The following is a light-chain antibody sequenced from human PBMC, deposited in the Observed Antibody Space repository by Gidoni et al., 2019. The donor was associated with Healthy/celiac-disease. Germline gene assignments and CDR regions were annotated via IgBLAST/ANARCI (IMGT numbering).Light chain of an antibody. J-gene: IGKJ5*01. V-gene: IGKV3-11*01. CDR1: QSVSSY. CDR2: DAS. CDR3: QQRSNWPPGIT. Sequence: EIVLTQSPATLSLSPGERATLSCRSSQSVSSYLAWYQQKPGQAPRLLIYDASNRATGIPARFSGSGSGTDFTLTISSLETEDFAVYYCQQRSNWPPGITFXQXTRLXMK.